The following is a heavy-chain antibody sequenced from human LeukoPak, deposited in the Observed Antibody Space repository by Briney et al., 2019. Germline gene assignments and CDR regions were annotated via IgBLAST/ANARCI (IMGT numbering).Heavy chain of an antibody. Sequence: GGSLRLSCAASRFTLSSYSMNWVRPAPGKGLEWVSSISSSSSYIYYADSVKGRFTISRDNAKNSLYLQMNSLRAEDTAVYYCARESIAAAPFDYWGQGTLVTVSS. D-gene: IGHD6-13*01. CDR2: ISSSSSYI. CDR3: ARESIAAAPFDY. V-gene: IGHV3-21*01. CDR1: RFTLSSYS. J-gene: IGHJ4*02.